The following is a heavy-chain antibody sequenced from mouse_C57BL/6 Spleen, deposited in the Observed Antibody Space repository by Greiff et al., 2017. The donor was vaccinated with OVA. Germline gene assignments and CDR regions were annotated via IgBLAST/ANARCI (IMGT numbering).Heavy chain of an antibody. D-gene: IGHD2-5*01. CDR2: IYPGGGYT. J-gene: IGHJ1*03. CDR1: GYTFTNYW. V-gene: IGHV1-63*01. Sequence: VQLQESGAELVRPGTSVKMSCKASGYTFTNYWIGWAKQRPGHGLEWIGDIYPGGGYTNYNEKFKGKATLTADKSSSTAYMQFSSLTSEDSAIYYCARGYDSNYPYWYFDVWGTGTTVTVSS. CDR3: ARGYDSNYPYWYFDV.